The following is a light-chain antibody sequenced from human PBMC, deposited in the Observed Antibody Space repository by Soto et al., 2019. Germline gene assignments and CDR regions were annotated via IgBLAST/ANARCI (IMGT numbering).Light chain of an antibody. V-gene: IGKV3-20*01. J-gene: IGKJ2*01. CDR2: GAS. CDR1: QSVSSSY. CDR3: HLYNTYSPT. Sequence: EIVLTQSPGTLSLSPGERATLSCRASQSVSSSYLAWYQLKPGQAPRLLIYGASSRATGIPDRFSGSGSGTDFTLTISRLDPEDFATYYCHLYNTYSPTLGQGTKLEI.